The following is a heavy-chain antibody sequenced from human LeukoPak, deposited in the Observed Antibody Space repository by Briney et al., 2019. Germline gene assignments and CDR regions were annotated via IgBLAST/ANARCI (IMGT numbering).Heavy chain of an antibody. CDR3: LRGDRRDY. J-gene: IGHJ4*02. Sequence: SGGSLRLSCAASGFSFSSFGMSWVRQAPGRGLQWVSSISGDGRDTFYADSVKGRFTVSRDNSKTTMFLQMNSLRVEDTAVYYCLRGDRRDYWGQGTLVTVSS. CDR2: ISGDGRDT. V-gene: IGHV3-23*01. CDR1: GFSFSSFG.